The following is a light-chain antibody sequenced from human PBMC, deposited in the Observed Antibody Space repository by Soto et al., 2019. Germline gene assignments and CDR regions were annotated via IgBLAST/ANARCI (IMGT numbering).Light chain of an antibody. J-gene: IGKJ1*01. Sequence: DVQLTQSPASLSASVGDRVTITCRASQAIYNYLAWYQQKPGKVPSLLTYAATTLPSGVPSRFSGSGSDTDFTLTISSLQPEDVATYYCQKYNRAPPWTLGQGTKVEIK. CDR1: QAIYNY. CDR2: AAT. CDR3: QKYNRAPPWT. V-gene: IGKV1-27*01.